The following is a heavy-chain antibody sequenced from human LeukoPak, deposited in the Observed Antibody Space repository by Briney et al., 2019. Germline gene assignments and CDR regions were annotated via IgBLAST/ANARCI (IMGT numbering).Heavy chain of an antibody. D-gene: IGHD3-10*01. CDR2: IYTSGST. CDR3: ARAGTMVRGPTRSYYMDV. V-gene: IGHV4-61*02. J-gene: IGHJ6*03. Sequence: PSETLSLTCTVSGGSISSSSYYWSWIRQPAGKGLEWIGRIYTSGSTNYNPSLKSRVTMSVDTSKNQFSLKLSSVTAADTAVYYCARAGTMVRGPTRSYYMDVWGKGTTVTISS. CDR1: GGSISSSSYY.